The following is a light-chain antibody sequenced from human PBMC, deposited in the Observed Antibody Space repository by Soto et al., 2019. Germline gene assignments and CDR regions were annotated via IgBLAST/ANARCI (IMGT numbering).Light chain of an antibody. V-gene: IGKV1-5*03. CDR2: QTS. CDR3: QQYDRYPYT. CDR1: QSISSW. Sequence: DIQMTQSPSSLSASVGDRVTITCRASQSISSWLAWYQQKPGKAPKLLIFQTSILETEVTSRFSGSGSGTEFTLAINSLQPDDFAAYYCQQYDRYPYTFGQGTKLEIK. J-gene: IGKJ2*01.